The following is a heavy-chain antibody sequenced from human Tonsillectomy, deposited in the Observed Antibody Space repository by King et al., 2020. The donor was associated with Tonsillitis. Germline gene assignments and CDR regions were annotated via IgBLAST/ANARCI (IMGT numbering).Heavy chain of an antibody. J-gene: IGHJ5*02. CDR1: GYTFTDYY. CDR3: ARDLCTTSCFAGWFDP. CDR2: INPNSGGT. Sequence: QLVQSGAEVKKPGASVKVSCKASGYTFTDYYIHWVRQAPGQGLEWLGWINPNSGGTDYAQKFQGRVTITRDTSIGTAYMELSRLRSDDTAVYYCARDLCTTSCFAGWFDPWGQGTLVTVSS. D-gene: IGHD2-2*01. V-gene: IGHV1-2*02.